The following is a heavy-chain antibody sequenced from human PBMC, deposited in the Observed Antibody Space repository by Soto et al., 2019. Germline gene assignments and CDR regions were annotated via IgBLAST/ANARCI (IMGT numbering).Heavy chain of an antibody. J-gene: IGHJ6*02. CDR3: ARGRCGGDCYWAYYYGMDV. V-gene: IGHV4-34*01. CDR2: INHSGST. CDR1: GGSFSGYY. Sequence: KASETLSLTCAVYGGSFSGYYWSWIRQPPGKGLEWIGEINHSGSTNYNPSLKSRVTISVDTSKNQFSLKLSSVTAADTAVYYCARGRCGGDCYWAYYYGMDVWGQGTTVTVSS. D-gene: IGHD2-21*02.